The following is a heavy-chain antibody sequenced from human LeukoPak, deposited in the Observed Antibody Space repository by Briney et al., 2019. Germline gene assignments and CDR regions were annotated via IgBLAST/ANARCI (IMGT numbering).Heavy chain of an antibody. J-gene: IGHJ4*02. V-gene: IGHV3-11*04. D-gene: IGHD2-2*01. Sequence: GGSLRLSCAASGFTFSDYYMSWIRQAPGKGLEWVSYISSSGSTIYHADSVKGRFTISRDNAKNSLYLQMNSLRAEDTAVYYCARNIVVVPAAPYFDYWGQGTLVTVSS. CDR2: ISSSGSTI. CDR1: GFTFSDYY. CDR3: ARNIVVVPAAPYFDY.